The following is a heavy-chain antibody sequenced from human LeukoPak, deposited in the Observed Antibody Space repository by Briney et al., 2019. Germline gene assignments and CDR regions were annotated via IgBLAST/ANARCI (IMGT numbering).Heavy chain of an antibody. CDR1: GYTFSSYG. V-gene: IGHV1-18*01. CDR3: ARDSRGAAAADDPFDF. CDR2: ISAYNGNT. J-gene: IGHJ3*01. D-gene: IGHD6-13*01. Sequence: ASVKVSCKASGYTFSSYGINWVRQAPGQGLEWMEWISAYNGNTRYAQKVQGRVTMTRTTSTNTAYMELSSLTSEDTAVYYCARDSRGAAAADDPFDFWGQGTMVTVST.